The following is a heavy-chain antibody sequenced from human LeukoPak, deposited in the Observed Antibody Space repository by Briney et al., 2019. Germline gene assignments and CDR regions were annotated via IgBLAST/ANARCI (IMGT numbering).Heavy chain of an antibody. V-gene: IGHV5-51*01. Sequence: GESLKISCKGSGYSFTNYWIGWVRQMPGKGLEWMGIIYPGGSDTRYSPSFQGQVTISADKSINTAYLQWISLKASDTAMYYCARTSVLTSKHFDYWGQGTLVTVSS. CDR1: GYSFTNYW. CDR3: ARTSVLTSKHFDY. CDR2: IYPGGSDT. D-gene: IGHD4-23*01. J-gene: IGHJ4*02.